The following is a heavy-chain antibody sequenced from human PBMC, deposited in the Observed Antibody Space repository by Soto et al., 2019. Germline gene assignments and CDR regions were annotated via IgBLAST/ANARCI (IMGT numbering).Heavy chain of an antibody. J-gene: IGHJ4*02. V-gene: IGHV1-69*01. D-gene: IGHD1-7*01. Sequence: QVQLVQSGAEVQKPGSSVKVSCKASGGTFSSYAISWVRQAPGQGLEWMGGIIPIFGTANYAQKFQGRVTITADESTSTAYMELSSLRSEDTAVYYCARDRGQNWNWFGRGVNYFDYWGQGTLVTVSS. CDR1: GGTFSSYA. CDR2: IIPIFGTA. CDR3: ARDRGQNWNWFGRGVNYFDY.